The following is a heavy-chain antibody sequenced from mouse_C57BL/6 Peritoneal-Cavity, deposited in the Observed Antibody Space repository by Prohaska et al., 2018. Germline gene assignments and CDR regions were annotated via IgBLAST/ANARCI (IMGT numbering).Heavy chain of an antibody. CDR3: MRYGGNYWYFDV. CDR1: GFTFSGFW. V-gene: IGHV11-2*01. Sequence: EVQLLETGGGLVQPGGSRGLSCEGSGFTFSGFWMSWVRQTPGKTLEWIGDINSDGSAINYAPSIKDRLTIVRDNDKSTLYLQMSNVRSEDKATYFCMRYGGNYWYFDVWGTGTTVTVSS. J-gene: IGHJ1*03. CDR2: INSDGSAI. D-gene: IGHD1-1*02.